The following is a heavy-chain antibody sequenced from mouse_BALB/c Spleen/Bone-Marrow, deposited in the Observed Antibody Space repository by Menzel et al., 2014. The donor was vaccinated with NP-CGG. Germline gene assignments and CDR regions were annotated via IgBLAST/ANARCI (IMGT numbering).Heavy chain of an antibody. Sequence: VQVEESGAELMKPGASVKISCKATGYTFSNYWLEWIKQRPGHGLEWIGEILPGSGSSNYNEKLKGKATFTADTSSKTTYMQHSSLTSEDSAVYYCARRADGYYYAMDYWGQGTSVTGSS. CDR1: GYTFSNYW. D-gene: IGHD2-3*01. CDR3: ARRADGYYYAMDY. CDR2: ILPGSGSS. V-gene: IGHV1-9*01. J-gene: IGHJ4*01.